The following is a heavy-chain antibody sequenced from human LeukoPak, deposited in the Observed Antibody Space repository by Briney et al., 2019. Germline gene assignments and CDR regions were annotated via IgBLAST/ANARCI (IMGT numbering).Heavy chain of an antibody. D-gene: IGHD6-13*01. J-gene: IGHJ5*02. CDR2: IIPIFGTA. V-gene: IGHV1-69*01. CDR1: GGTFSSYA. CDR3: ARDEGIAAAGLNWSDP. Sequence: GASVKVSCKASGGTFSSYAISWVRQAPGQGLEWMGGIIPIFGTANYAQKFQGRVTITADESTSTAYMELSSLRSEETAVYYCARDEGIAAAGLNWSDPWGQGTLVTVSS.